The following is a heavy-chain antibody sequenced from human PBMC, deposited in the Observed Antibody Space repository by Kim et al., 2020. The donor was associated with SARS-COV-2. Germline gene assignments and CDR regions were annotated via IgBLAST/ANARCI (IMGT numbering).Heavy chain of an antibody. CDR2: IIPILGIA. Sequence: VKVSCKASGGTFSSYTISWVRQAPGQGLEWMGRIIPILGIANFAQKFQGRVTITADKSTSTAYMELSSLRSEDTAVYYCARWTFMGYCSGGSCYPREEAFDIWGQGTMVTVSS. J-gene: IGHJ3*02. D-gene: IGHD2-15*01. CDR3: ARWTFMGYCSGGSCYPREEAFDI. V-gene: IGHV1-69*02. CDR1: GGTFSSYT.